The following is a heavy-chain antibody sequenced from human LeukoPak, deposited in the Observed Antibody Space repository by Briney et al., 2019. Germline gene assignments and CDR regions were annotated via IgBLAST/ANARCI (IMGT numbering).Heavy chain of an antibody. CDR3: STTYYYDSSEGY. CDR2: IKSKTDGGTT. D-gene: IGHD3-22*01. V-gene: IGHV3-15*07. J-gene: IGHJ4*02. CDR1: GFTFSNAW. Sequence: GGSLRLSCAASGFTFSNAWMNRVRQAPGKGLEWVGRIKSKTDGGTTDYAAPVKGRFTISRDDSKNTLYLQMNSLKTEDTAVYYCSTTYYYDSSEGYWGQGTLVTVSS.